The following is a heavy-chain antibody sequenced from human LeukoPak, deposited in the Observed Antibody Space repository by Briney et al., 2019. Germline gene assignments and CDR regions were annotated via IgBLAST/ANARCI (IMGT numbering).Heavy chain of an antibody. Sequence: SETLSPTCTVSGGSISSSSSYWGWIRQPPGKGLEWIGSIYYSGSTYYNPSLKSRGTIYEDTFKNQYSLKLRSVPAADTAVYYCASGASGWYRTCDYWGQGTLVTVSS. CDR2: IYYSGST. J-gene: IGHJ4*02. CDR3: ASGASGWYRTCDY. V-gene: IGHV4-39*07. CDR1: GGSISSSSSY. D-gene: IGHD6-19*01.